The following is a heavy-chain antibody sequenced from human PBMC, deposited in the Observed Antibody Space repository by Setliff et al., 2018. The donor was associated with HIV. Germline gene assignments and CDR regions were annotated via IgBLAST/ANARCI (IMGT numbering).Heavy chain of an antibody. Sequence: GASVKVSCKASGVTFSRYTITWVRQAPGQGLEWVGGLIPFFGTANYAQKFQGRVTITTDESTNTAYMELISLTSEDTAVYYCASGFDSSGLSYFNYWGQGTLVTVSS. CDR1: GVTFSRYT. V-gene: IGHV1-69*05. CDR2: LIPFFGTA. J-gene: IGHJ4*01. CDR3: ASGFDSSGLSYFNY. D-gene: IGHD3-22*01.